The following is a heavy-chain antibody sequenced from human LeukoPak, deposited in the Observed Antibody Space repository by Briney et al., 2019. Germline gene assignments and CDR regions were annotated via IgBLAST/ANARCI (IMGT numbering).Heavy chain of an antibody. Sequence: GASVKVSCKASGYTFTGYYMHWVRQAPGQGLEWMGWINPNSGGTNYAQKFQGRVTMTRDTYISTAYMELSRLRSDDTAVYYCARVDYDILTGYYTPSYNWFDPWGLGTLVTVSS. CDR1: GYTFTGYY. V-gene: IGHV1-2*02. D-gene: IGHD3-9*01. CDR2: INPNSGGT. J-gene: IGHJ5*02. CDR3: ARVDYDILTGYYTPSYNWFDP.